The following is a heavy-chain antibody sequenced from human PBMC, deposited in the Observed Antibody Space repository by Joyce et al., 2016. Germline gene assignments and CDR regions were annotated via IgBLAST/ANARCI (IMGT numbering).Heavy chain of an antibody. Sequence: QVQLVQSGAEVKKPGASVKVSCKASGYTFTKYYRHWVRQAPGQGLEWMGMINPSGGSTNSAQKFQGRVTMTRDTSTSTVYMELSSLRSEDTAVYYCARDTAMATGYYYYGMDVWGQGTTVTVSS. CDR3: ARDTAMATGYYYYGMDV. J-gene: IGHJ6*02. V-gene: IGHV1-46*01. D-gene: IGHD5-18*01. CDR2: INPSGGST. CDR1: GYTFTKYY.